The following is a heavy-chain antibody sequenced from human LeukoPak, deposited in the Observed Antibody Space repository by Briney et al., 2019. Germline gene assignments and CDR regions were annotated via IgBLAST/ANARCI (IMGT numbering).Heavy chain of an antibody. CDR2: IYYSGST. CDR1: GGSISSSSYY. CDR3: ARCYGSGSYYVDY. Sequence: PSETLSLTCTVSGGSISSSSYYWGWIRQPPGKGLEWIGSIYYSGSTYYNPSLKSRVTISVDTSKNQCSLKLSSVTAADTAVYYCARCYGSGSYYVDYWGQGTLVTVSS. D-gene: IGHD3-10*01. J-gene: IGHJ4*02. V-gene: IGHV4-39*07.